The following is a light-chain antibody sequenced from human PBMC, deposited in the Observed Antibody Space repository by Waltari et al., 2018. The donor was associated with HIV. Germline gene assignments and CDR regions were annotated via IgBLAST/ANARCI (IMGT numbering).Light chain of an antibody. CDR1: QSVSSN. V-gene: IGKV3-15*01. CDR3: QQYNKWPET. Sequence: EIVMTQSPATLSVSPGARATPSCRASQSVSSNLAWYQQKPGQAPRLLIYGSSTRATGIPARFSGSGSGTEFTLTISSLQSEDFAVYYCQQYNKWPETFGQGTKVEIK. J-gene: IGKJ1*01. CDR2: GSS.